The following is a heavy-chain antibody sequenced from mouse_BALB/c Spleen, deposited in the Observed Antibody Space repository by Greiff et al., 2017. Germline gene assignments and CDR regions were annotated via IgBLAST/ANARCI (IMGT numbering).Heavy chain of an antibody. CDR1: GFSLSTSGMG. V-gene: IGHV8-12*01. CDR3: ARRATNYAMDY. D-gene: IGHD1-2*01. J-gene: IGHJ4*01. Sequence: QVTLKESGPGILQPSQTLSLTCSFSGFSLSTSGMGVSWIRQPSGKGLEWLAHIYWDDDKRYNPSLKSRLTISKDTSSNQVFLKITSVDTADTATYYCARRATNYAMDYWGQGTSVTVSS. CDR2: IYWDDDK.